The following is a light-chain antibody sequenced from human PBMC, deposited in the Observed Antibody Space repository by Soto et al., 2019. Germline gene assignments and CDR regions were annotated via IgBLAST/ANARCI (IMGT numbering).Light chain of an antibody. CDR1: QDISSY. Sequence: DIQLTQSPSFLSASVGDRVTITCRASQDISSYLAWYQQRPGKVPRFLTHSASTLQSGVPSRFSATGSGTTFTLTISSLQAEDIATYYCQQLNRFPRTFGQGTKV. CDR2: SAS. CDR3: QQLNRFPRT. V-gene: IGKV1-9*01. J-gene: IGKJ1*01.